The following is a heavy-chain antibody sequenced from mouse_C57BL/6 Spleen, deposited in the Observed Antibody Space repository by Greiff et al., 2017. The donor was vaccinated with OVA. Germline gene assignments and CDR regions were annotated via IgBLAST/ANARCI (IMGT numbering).Heavy chain of an antibody. CDR2: IDPEDGET. D-gene: IGHD1-1*01. CDR1: GFNIKDYY. V-gene: IGHV14-2*01. Sequence: DVQLQESGAELVKPGASVKLSCTASGFNIKDYYMHWVKQRTEQGLEWIGRIDPEDGETKYAPKFQGKATITADTSSNTAYLQLSSLTSEDTAVYYCASSQIGYGSSPHFDYWGQGTTLTVSS. CDR3: ASSQIGYGSSPHFDY. J-gene: IGHJ2*01.